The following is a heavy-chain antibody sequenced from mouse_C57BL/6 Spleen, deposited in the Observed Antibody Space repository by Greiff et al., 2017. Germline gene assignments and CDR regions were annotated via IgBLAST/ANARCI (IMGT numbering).Heavy chain of an antibody. Sequence: QVQLQQSGPELVKPGASVTISCKASGYAFSSSWMNWVKQRPGQGLEWIGRIYPGDGDTNYNGKFKGKATLTADKSSSTAYMQLSSLTSEDSAVYFCARDDYDKFAYWGQGTLVTVSA. CDR1: GYAFSSSW. D-gene: IGHD2-4*01. CDR2: IYPGDGDT. V-gene: IGHV1-82*01. J-gene: IGHJ3*01. CDR3: ARDDYDKFAY.